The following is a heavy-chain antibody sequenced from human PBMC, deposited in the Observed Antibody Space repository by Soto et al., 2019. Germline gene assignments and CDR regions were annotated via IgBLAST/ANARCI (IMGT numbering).Heavy chain of an antibody. CDR1: VFTFRTYG. CDR3: AKGQIPGSTGSNGYFDS. CDR2: VSYDGSRQ. J-gene: IGHJ4*02. D-gene: IGHD2-2*03. V-gene: IGHV3-30*18. Sequence: GGSLRLSCAASVFTFRTYGMHCVRHSPGKGLEWVAVVSYDGSRQYYRESVRGRFIISRDNSKNTLSLQMNSLRPEDTSVYFCAKGQIPGSTGSNGYFDSWGQGAVVTVSS.